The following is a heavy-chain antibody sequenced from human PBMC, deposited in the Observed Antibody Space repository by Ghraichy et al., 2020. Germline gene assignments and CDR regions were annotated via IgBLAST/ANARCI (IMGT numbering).Heavy chain of an antibody. J-gene: IGHJ6*02. CDR1: GGSISSSSYY. CDR2: IYYSGST. D-gene: IGHD3-10*01. CDR3: ASPGLWFRELTLEYYYYGMDV. Sequence: SQTLSLTCTVSGGSISSSSYYWGWIRQPPGKGLEWIGSIYYSGSTYYNPSLKSRVTISVDTSKNQFSLKLSSVTAADTAVYYCASPGLWFRELTLEYYYYGMDVWGQGTTVTVSS. V-gene: IGHV4-39*01.